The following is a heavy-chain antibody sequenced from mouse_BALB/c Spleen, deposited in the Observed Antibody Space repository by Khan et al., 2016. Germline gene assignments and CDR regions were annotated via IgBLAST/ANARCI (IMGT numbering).Heavy chain of an antibody. CDR1: GFDFSRYW. D-gene: IGHD1-1*01. CDR3: ARAGYYGYLAY. CDR2: INPDSSTI. Sequence: EVQLQESGGGLVQPGGSLKLSCAASGFDFSRYWMSWVRQAPGKGLEWIGEINPDSSTINYTPSLKDKFIIPRDNAKNTLYLQMSKVRSEDTALSYCARAGYYGYLAYWGQGTLVTVSA. V-gene: IGHV4-1*02. J-gene: IGHJ3*01.